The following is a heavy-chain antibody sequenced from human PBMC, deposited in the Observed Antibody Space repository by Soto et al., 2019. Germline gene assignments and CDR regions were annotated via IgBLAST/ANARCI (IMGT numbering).Heavy chain of an antibody. CDR2: IIPIFGTA. CDR3: ARGPSGGYPGIFYY. CDR1: GGTFSSYA. J-gene: IGHJ4*02. V-gene: IGHV1-69*13. D-gene: IGHD1-26*01. Sequence: SVKVSCKASGGTFSSYAISWVRQAPGQGLEWMGGIIPIFGTANYAQKFQGRVTITADESTSTAYMELSSLRSEDTAVYYCARGPSGGYPGIFYYWGQGTLVTVSS.